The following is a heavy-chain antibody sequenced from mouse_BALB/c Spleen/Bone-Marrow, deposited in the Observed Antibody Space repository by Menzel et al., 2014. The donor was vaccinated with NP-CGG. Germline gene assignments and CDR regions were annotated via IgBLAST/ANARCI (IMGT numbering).Heavy chain of an antibody. CDR2: IGGYYGDA. Sequence: VKLMESGAKLVRPGVSVKISCKGSGYTFTDHAMHWVKRSHAKSLEWIGLIGGYYGDAIYNQKFKGKATMTVDKSSSTAYMELARLTSEDSAIYYCARSGKVRNAMDYWGQGTSVTVSS. CDR1: GYTFTDHA. D-gene: IGHD2-14*01. J-gene: IGHJ4*01. CDR3: ARSGKVRNAMDY. V-gene: IGHV1S137*01.